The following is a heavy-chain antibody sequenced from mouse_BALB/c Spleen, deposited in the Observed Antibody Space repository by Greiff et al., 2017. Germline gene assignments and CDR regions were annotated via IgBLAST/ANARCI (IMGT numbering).Heavy chain of an antibody. D-gene: IGHD3-1*01. Sequence: VQLQQSGTVLARPGASVKMSCKASGYTFTSYWMHWVKQRPGQGLEWIGAIYPGNSDTSYNQKFKGKAKLTAVTSTSTAYMELSSLTSDDSAVYFCARSQLGLDFDYWGQGTTLTVSS. CDR1: GYTFTSYW. J-gene: IGHJ2*01. CDR3: ARSQLGLDFDY. CDR2: IYPGNSDT. V-gene: IGHV1-5*01.